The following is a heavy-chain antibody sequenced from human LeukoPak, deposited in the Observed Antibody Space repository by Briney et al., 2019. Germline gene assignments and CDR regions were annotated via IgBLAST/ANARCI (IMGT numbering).Heavy chain of an antibody. Sequence: SETLSLTCTVSGGSISSYYWSWIRQPPGKGLEWIGSIYYSGSTYYNPSLKSRVAISVDTSKNQFSLKLSSVTAADTAVYYCARVNDFWSGYDANWFDPWGQGTLVTVSS. CDR2: IYYSGST. CDR1: GGSISSYY. V-gene: IGHV4-59*12. D-gene: IGHD3-3*01. J-gene: IGHJ5*02. CDR3: ARVNDFWSGYDANWFDP.